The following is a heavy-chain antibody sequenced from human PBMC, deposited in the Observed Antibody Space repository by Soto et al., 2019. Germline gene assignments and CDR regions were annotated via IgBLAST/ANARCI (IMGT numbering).Heavy chain of an antibody. CDR1: GFTFSDYA. J-gene: IGHJ6*02. CDR3: AAPRDEYGSGVSWFTYGMDI. V-gene: IGHV3-23*01. Sequence: GGSLRLGCLASGFTFSDYAMTWVRHVPGRGLEWVASLDGAGGSTYYADSVRGRFTISRDNSQNTLFLQMKRLTVDDTAIYYCAAPRDEYGSGVSWFTYGMDIWGQGTTVTVSS. D-gene: IGHD3-10*01. CDR2: LDGAGGST.